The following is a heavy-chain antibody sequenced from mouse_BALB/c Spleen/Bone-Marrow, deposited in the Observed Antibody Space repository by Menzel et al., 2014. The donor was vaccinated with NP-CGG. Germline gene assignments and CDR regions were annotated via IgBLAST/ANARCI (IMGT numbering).Heavy chain of an antibody. Sequence: VQLKDSGAELVKPGASVKLSCTASGFNIKDTYMHWVKQRPEQGLEWIGRIDPANGNTKYDPKFQGKATITADTSSNTAYLQLSSLTSEDTAVYYCANYEYGWYFDVWGAGTTVTVSS. CDR2: IDPANGNT. CDR1: GFNIKDTY. CDR3: ANYEYGWYFDV. J-gene: IGHJ1*01. V-gene: IGHV14-3*02. D-gene: IGHD2-4*01.